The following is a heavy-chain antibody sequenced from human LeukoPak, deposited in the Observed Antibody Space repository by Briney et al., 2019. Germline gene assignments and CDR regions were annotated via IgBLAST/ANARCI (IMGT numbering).Heavy chain of an antibody. J-gene: IGHJ3*02. CDR2: IKSKTDGGTT. CDR1: GFTFSNAW. V-gene: IGHV3-15*01. CDR3: TKYFMTHDAFDI. Sequence: PGGSLRLSCAASGFTFSNAWMSWVRQVPGKGLEWVGRIKSKTDGGTTDYGAPVKGRFTISREDLKNTLYLQMNGLKTEDTAVYYCTKYFMTHDAFDIWGQGTMVTVSS. D-gene: IGHD2/OR15-2a*01.